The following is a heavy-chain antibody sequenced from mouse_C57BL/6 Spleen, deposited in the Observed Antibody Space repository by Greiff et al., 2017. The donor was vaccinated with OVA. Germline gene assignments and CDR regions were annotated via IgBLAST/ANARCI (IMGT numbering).Heavy chain of an antibody. D-gene: IGHD2-3*01. CDR1: GYAFSSSW. V-gene: IGHV1-82*01. CDR2: IYPGDGDT. CDR3: ASVGYYSFDY. J-gene: IGHJ2*01. Sequence: QVQLQQSGPELVKPGASVKISCKASGYAFSSSWMNWVKQRPGKGLEWIGRIYPGDGDTNYNGKFKGKATLTADKSSSTAYMQLSSLTSEDSAVYFCASVGYYSFDYWGQGTTLTVSS.